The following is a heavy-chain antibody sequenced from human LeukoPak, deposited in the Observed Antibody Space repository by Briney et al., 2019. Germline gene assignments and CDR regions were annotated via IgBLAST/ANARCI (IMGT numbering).Heavy chain of an antibody. CDR1: GFTFGDYA. CDR2: IRSKAYGGTT. CDR3: TYSGYDYQELFDY. D-gene: IGHD5-12*01. V-gene: IGHV3-49*04. Sequence: LGGSLRLSCTASGFTFGDYAMSWVRQAPGKGLEWVGFIRSKAYGGTTEYAASVKGRFTISRDDSKSIAYLQMNSLKTEDTAVYYCTYSGYDYQELFDYWGQGTLVTVSS. J-gene: IGHJ4*02.